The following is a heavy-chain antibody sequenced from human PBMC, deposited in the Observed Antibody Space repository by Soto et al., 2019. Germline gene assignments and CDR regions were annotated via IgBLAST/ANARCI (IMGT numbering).Heavy chain of an antibody. V-gene: IGHV4-38-2*01. CDR3: ARLYCSSVSCYNDY. J-gene: IGHJ4*02. D-gene: IGHD2-2*01. CDR1: GFPVSYGYY. CDR2: IYQSGKT. Sequence: SETLSLTCGVSGFPVSYGYYWGWIRQPPGKGLEWLGSIYQSGKTYYNPSLKSRLTLSMDTSKNEFSVRLRSVTAADTAVYFCARLYCSSVSCYNDYWGPGVQVTVYS.